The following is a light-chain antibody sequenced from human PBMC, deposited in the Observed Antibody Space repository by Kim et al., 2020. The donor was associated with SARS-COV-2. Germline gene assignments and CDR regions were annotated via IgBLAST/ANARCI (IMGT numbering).Light chain of an antibody. CDR2: AAN. V-gene: IGKV1-39*01. CDR1: QSIGRY. CDR3: QQGYSTPLT. Sequence: DIQMTQSPSSLSASVGDRVTITCRASQSIGRYFSWYQQKPGAAPKLLIYAANTLQSGIPSRFSASGSGTDFTLIINNLQPEDFATYFCQQGYSTPLTFGQGTKLEI. J-gene: IGKJ2*01.